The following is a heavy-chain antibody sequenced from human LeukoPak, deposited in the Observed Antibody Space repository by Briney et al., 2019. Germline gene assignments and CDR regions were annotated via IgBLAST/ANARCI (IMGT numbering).Heavy chain of an antibody. J-gene: IGHJ4*02. CDR2: INAGTGNT. CDR3: ARRPDDYDSTTTRYLIY. Sequence: ASVKVSCKASGYTFTSYAIHWVRQAPGQRLEWVGWINAGTGNTKYSQKFQGRVTITSDTSASTAYMELSSLRSEDTAVYYCARRPDDYDSTTTRYLIYWGQGTLATVSS. D-gene: IGHD3-22*01. V-gene: IGHV1-3*01. CDR1: GYTFTSYA.